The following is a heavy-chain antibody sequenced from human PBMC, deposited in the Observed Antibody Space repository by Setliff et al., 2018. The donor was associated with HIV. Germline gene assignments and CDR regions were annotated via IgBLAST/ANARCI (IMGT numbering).Heavy chain of an antibody. D-gene: IGHD2-2*01. V-gene: IGHV1-18*01. CDR2: ISAYNGNT. Sequence: ASVKVSCKASGYTFTSYGISWARQAPGQGLEWMGWISAYNGNTNYAQKLQGRVTMTTDTSTSTAYMELRSLRSDDTAVYYCARGAVVVPAAMHFDYWGQGTLVTVSS. J-gene: IGHJ4*02. CDR3: ARGAVVVPAAMHFDY. CDR1: GYTFTSYG.